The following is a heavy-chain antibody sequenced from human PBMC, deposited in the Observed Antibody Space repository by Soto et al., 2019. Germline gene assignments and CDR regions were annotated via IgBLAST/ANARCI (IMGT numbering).Heavy chain of an antibody. CDR2: IYYSGST. V-gene: IGHV4-30-4*01. CDR1: GGSISSGDYY. Sequence: KPSETLSLTCTVSGGSISSGDYYWSWIRQAPGKGLEWIGYIYYSGSTYYNPSLKSRVTLSLDTPSNQFSLRLSSLTAADTAVYYCATFGVIGEPFDYWGQGTLVTVSS. J-gene: IGHJ4*02. CDR3: ATFGVIGEPFDY. D-gene: IGHD3-10*01.